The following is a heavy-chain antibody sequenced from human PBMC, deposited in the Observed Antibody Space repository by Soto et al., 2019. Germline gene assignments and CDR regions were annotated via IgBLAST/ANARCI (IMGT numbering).Heavy chain of an antibody. V-gene: IGHV3-30*18. CDR1: GFTFSSYG. J-gene: IGHJ5*02. Sequence: GGSLRLSCAASGFTFSSYGMHWVRQAPGKGLEWVAVISYDGSNKYYADSVKGRFTISRDNSKNTLYLQMNSLRAEDTALYFCAKERVRFLDAWGQGTLVTVSS. CDR2: ISYDGSNK. D-gene: IGHD3-3*01. CDR3: AKERVRFLDA.